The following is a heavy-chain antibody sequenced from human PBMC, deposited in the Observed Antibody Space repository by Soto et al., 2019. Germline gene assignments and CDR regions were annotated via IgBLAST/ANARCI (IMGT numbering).Heavy chain of an antibody. Sequence: GAPVKVSCKASGYTFTSYAMHWVRQAPGQRLEWMGWINAGNGNTKYSQKFQGRVTITRDTSASTAHMELSSLRSEDTAVYDCTRNTAASDVWGKGNTVTVAS. CDR3: TRNTAASDV. V-gene: IGHV1-3*01. CDR1: GYTFTSYA. J-gene: IGHJ6*04. CDR2: INAGNGNT. D-gene: IGHD6-25*01.